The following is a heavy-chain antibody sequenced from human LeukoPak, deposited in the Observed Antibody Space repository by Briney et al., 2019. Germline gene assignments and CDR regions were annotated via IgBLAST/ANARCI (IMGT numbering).Heavy chain of an antibody. V-gene: IGHV1-2*02. CDR3: ARDPQYYYDSSGYYPYYSDY. Sequence: GASVKVSCKASGYTFTGYYMHWVRQAPGQGLEWMGWINPNSGGTNYAQKFQGRVTMTRDTSISTAYMELSRLRSDDTAVYYCARDPQYYYDSSGYYPYYSDYWGQGTLVTVSS. CDR2: INPNSGGT. D-gene: IGHD3-22*01. CDR1: GYTFTGYY. J-gene: IGHJ4*02.